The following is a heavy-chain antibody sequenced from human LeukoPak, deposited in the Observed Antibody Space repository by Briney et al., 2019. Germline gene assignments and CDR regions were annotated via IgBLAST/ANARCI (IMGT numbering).Heavy chain of an antibody. Sequence: GASVKVSCKASGYTFTSYGISWVRQAPGQGLEWMGWISAYNGNTNYAQKFQGRVTITADKSTSTAYMELSSLRSEDTAVYYCATSGASSSWYGEQINYYYYMDVWGKGTTVTVSS. CDR3: ATSGASSSWYGEQINYYYYMDV. J-gene: IGHJ6*03. CDR1: GYTFTSYG. V-gene: IGHV1-18*01. CDR2: ISAYNGNT. D-gene: IGHD6-13*01.